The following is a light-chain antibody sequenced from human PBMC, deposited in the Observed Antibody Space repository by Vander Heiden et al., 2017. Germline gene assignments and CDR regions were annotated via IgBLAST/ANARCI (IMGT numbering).Light chain of an antibody. Sequence: EIVMTQSPATLSVSPGERATLSCRASQSVSSNLAWYQQKPGQVPRLLIYGASTRATGIPARFSGSGSRTEFTLTISSQQSEDFAVYYCQQYNKWLLTFGGGTKVEIK. J-gene: IGKJ4*01. CDR1: QSVSSN. CDR3: QQYNKWLLT. V-gene: IGKV3-15*01. CDR2: GAS.